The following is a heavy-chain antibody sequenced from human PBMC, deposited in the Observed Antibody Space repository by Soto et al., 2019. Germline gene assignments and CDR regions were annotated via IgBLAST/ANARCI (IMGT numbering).Heavy chain of an antibody. V-gene: IGHV4-39*01. CDR1: GTSISSTNYY. CDR3: AKVGGLLASGSFRKHPIDF. J-gene: IGHJ4*01. CDR2: IYYTGMT. Sequence: SETLSLTCTVSGTSISSTNYYWGWIRQPPGKGLEWITSIYYTGMTYYNPSLKSRVTISVDTSKNQFSLKLSSVTAADTAIYYCAKVGGLLASGSFRKHPIDFWGHGTQVTVSS. D-gene: IGHD3-10*01.